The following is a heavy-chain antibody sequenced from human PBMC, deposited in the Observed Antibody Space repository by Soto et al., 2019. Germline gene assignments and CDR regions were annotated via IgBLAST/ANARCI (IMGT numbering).Heavy chain of an antibody. CDR2: TYHTGST. J-gene: IGHJ5*02. D-gene: IGHD3-10*01. Sequence: SETLSLTCTISGGSFGTNYWSWIRQAPGKGLEWIGYTYHTGSTKYNPSLKSRATISVDTSKNQFSLTLNSAAAADTAVYYCATDSAGRGPFDPWGQGILVTSPQ. CDR3: ATDSAGRGPFDP. CDR1: GGSFGTNY. V-gene: IGHV4-59*13.